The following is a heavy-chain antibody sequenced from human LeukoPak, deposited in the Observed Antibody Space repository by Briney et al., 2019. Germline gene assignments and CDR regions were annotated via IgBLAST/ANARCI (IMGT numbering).Heavy chain of an antibody. CDR1: DDSITMYY. CDR2: IYHSGST. Sequence: SETLSLTCSVSDDSITMYYWTWIRQPPGKGLEWIGSIYHSGSTYYNPSLKSRVTISVDTSKNQFSLKLSSVTAADTAVYYCARDGQLVEYEVDYWGQGTLVTVSS. D-gene: IGHD6-6*01. CDR3: ARDGQLVEYEVDY. J-gene: IGHJ4*02. V-gene: IGHV4-38-2*02.